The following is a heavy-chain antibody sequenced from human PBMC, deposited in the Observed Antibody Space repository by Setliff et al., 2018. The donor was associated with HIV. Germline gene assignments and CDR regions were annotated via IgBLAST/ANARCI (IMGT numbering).Heavy chain of an antibody. CDR2: ISAYNGNT. Sequence: ASVKVSCKASGGTFRSKGISWVRQAPGQGLEWMGWISAYNGNTKYAQKFQGRVTMTTHTSTSTAYMELSSLRSEDTAVYYCARGGVYYYDSSGWSMDYWGQGTLVTVSS. V-gene: IGHV1-18*01. D-gene: IGHD3-22*01. CDR3: ARGGVYYYDSSGWSMDY. CDR1: GGTFRSKG. J-gene: IGHJ4*02.